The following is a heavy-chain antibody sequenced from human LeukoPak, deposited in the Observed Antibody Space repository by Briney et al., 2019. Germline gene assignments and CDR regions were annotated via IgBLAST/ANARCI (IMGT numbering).Heavy chain of an antibody. CDR2: IKQDGSEK. J-gene: IGHJ4*02. CDR3: ARDRRCSSTSCYYFDY. V-gene: IGHV3-7*04. CDR1: GFTFRSYW. D-gene: IGHD2-2*01. Sequence: GGSLRLSCAASGFTFRSYWMSWVRQAPGKGLEWVANIKQDGSEKYYVDSVKGRFTISRDNAKNSLYLQMNSLRAEDTAVYYCARDRRCSSTSCYYFDYWGQGTLVTVSS.